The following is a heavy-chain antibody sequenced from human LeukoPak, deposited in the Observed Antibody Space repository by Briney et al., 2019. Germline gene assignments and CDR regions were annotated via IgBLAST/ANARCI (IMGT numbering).Heavy chain of an antibody. D-gene: IGHD6-13*01. Sequence: GASVKVSCEASGYTFTGYYMHWVRQAPGQGLEWMGWINPNSGGTNYAQKFQGRVTMTRDTSISTAYMELSRLRSDDTAVYYCARFPSSSWYYYFDYWGQGTLVTVSS. V-gene: IGHV1-2*02. CDR3: ARFPSSSWYYYFDY. CDR1: GYTFTGYY. J-gene: IGHJ4*02. CDR2: INPNSGGT.